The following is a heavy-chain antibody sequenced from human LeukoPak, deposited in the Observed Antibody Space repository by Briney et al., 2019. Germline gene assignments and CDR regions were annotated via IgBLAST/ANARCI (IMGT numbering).Heavy chain of an antibody. CDR3: ARGIVVGATRYALDY. CDR1: GFTFSSYS. CDR2: ISSSSSYI. Sequence: GGSLRLSCAASGFTFSSYSMKWVRQAPGKGLEWVASISSSSSYIFYADSVKGRFTISRDNSKNTLYLQMNSLRAEDTAVYYCARGIVVGATRYALDYWGQGTLVTVSS. J-gene: IGHJ4*02. D-gene: IGHD1-26*01. V-gene: IGHV3-21*04.